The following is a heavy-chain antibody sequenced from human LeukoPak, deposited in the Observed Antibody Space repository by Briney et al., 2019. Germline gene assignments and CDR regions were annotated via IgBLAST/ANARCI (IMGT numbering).Heavy chain of an antibody. J-gene: IGHJ5*02. CDR1: GSRFTSYW. Sequence: GGSLKISCKGSGSRFTSYWIGGARQMPGKGLEWMGIIYPGDTDTRYSPSFQGQVTISADKSLSTAYLQWSSLKASDTAMYYCARLVPDLVGSFDPWGQGTLVTVSS. CDR3: ARLVPDLVGSFDP. V-gene: IGHV5-51*01. CDR2: IYPGDTDT. D-gene: IGHD2-2*01.